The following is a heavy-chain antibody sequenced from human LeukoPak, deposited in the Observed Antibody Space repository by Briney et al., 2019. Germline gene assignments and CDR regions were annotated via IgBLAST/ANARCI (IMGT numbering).Heavy chain of an antibody. D-gene: IGHD6-19*01. J-gene: IGHJ5*02. CDR2: IYYSGST. CDR3: ARLGIAVDNWFDP. CDR1: GGSFSGYY. Sequence: SETLSLTCAVYGGSFSGYYWSWIRQPPGKALEWIGYIYYSGSTNFNPSLESRVTMSVDTSKNQFSLKLTSVTAADTAMYYCARLGIAVDNWFDPWGQGTLVTVSS. V-gene: IGHV4-59*01.